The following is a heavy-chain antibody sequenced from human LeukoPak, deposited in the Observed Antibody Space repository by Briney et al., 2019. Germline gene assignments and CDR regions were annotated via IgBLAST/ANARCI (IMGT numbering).Heavy chain of an antibody. J-gene: IGHJ4*02. V-gene: IGHV4-59*08. CDR1: GGSISSYF. D-gene: IGHD3-10*01. CDR2: IYYSGST. Sequence: PSETLSLTCTVSGGSISSYFWGWIRQPPGKGLEWIGYIYYSGSTNYNPSLKSRVTISLDTSKNQFSLKLSSVTAADTAVYYCARLNLHYGSGTYYFDYWGQGTLVTVSS. CDR3: ARLNLHYGSGTYYFDY.